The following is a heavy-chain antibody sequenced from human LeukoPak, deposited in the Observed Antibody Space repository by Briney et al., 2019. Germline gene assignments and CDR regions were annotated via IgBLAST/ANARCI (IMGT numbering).Heavy chain of an antibody. V-gene: IGHV3-30-3*01. J-gene: IGHJ4*02. CDR1: GFTFSSYA. D-gene: IGHD2-2*01. CDR2: ISYDGSNK. Sequence: QPGRSLRLSCAASGFTFSSYAMHWVRQAPGKGLEWVAVISYDGSNKYYADSVKGRFTISRDNSRNTLYLQMNSLRAEDTAVYYCAKEDVVVPAAPKPLDYWGQGTLVTVSS. CDR3: AKEDVVVPAAPKPLDY.